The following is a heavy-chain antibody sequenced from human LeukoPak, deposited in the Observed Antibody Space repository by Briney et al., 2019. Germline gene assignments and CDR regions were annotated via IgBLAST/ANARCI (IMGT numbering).Heavy chain of an antibody. CDR2: IIPIFGTA. CDR3: ARDGDYYDSSGYPGD. CDR1: GGTFSSYA. J-gene: IGHJ4*02. Sequence: SVKVSFKASGGTFSSYAISWVRQAPGQGLEWMGGIIPIFGTANYAQKFQGRVTITADESTSTAYMELSSLRSEDTAVYYCARDGDYYDSSGYPGDWGQGTLVIVSS. V-gene: IGHV1-69*13. D-gene: IGHD3-22*01.